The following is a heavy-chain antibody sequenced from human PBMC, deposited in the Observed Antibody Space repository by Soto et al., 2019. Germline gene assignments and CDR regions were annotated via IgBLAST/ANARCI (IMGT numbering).Heavy chain of an antibody. J-gene: IGHJ3*02. Sequence: SETLSLTCAVSGGSISSGGYSWSWIRQPPGKGLEWIGYIYHGGSTYYHPSLKSRVTISLDRSKNQFSLKLSSVTAADTAVYYCARVVAAREGSAFDIWGQGTMVTVSS. CDR2: IYHGGST. CDR1: GGSISSGGYS. V-gene: IGHV4-30-2*01. CDR3: ARVVAAREGSAFDI. D-gene: IGHD6-25*01.